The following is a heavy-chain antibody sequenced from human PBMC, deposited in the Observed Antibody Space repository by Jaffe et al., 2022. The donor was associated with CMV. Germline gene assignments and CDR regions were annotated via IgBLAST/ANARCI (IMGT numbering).Heavy chain of an antibody. J-gene: IGHJ5*02. CDR2: IRSKAYGGTT. Sequence: EVQLVESGGGLVKPGRSLRLSCTASGFTFGDYAMSWFRQAPGKGLEWVGFIRSKAYGGTTEYAASVKGRFTISRDDSKSIAYLQMNSLKTEDTAVYYCTRGVLSGYDWDEVESEGDPWGQGTLVTVSS. V-gene: IGHV3-49*05. D-gene: IGHD5-12*01. CDR3: TRGVLSGYDWDEVESEGDP. CDR1: GFTFGDYA.